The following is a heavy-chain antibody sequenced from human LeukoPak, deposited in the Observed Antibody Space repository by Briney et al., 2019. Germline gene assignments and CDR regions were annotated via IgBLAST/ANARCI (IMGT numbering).Heavy chain of an antibody. CDR3: ARVPHSTSSIDY. J-gene: IGHJ4*02. CDR2: ISHRGST. Sequence: SETLSLTCAVYGGSFTDYYWSWIRQPPGKGLEWIGGISHRGSTNYNSSLKSRVTISVDRSKNQFSLKLNSVTAADTAVYFCARVPHSTSSIDYWGQGAPVTVSS. V-gene: IGHV4-34*01. CDR1: GGSFTDYY. D-gene: IGHD6-6*01.